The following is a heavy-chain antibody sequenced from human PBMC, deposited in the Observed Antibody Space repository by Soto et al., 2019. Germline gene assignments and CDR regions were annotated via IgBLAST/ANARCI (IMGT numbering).Heavy chain of an antibody. CDR2: IYYSGST. CDR3: ARQAVYDFWSGAYYYMDV. J-gene: IGHJ6*03. Sequence: ETLSLTCTVSGGSISSYYWSWIRQPPGKGLEWIGYIYYSGSTNYNPSLKSRVTISVDTSKNQFSLKLSSVTAADTAVYYCARQAVYDFWSGAYYYMDVWGKGTTVTVSS. V-gene: IGHV4-59*08. D-gene: IGHD3-3*01. CDR1: GGSISSYY.